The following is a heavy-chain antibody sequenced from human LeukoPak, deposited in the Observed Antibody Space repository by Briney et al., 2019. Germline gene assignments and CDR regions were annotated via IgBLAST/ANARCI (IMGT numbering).Heavy chain of an antibody. CDR1: GFTFTSYS. V-gene: IGHV3-43D*03. J-gene: IGHJ4*02. D-gene: IGHD2-15*01. CDR2: ISWDGGST. Sequence: PGGSLRLSCAASGFTFTSYSMNWVRQAPGEGLEWVSLISWDGGSTYYADSVKGRFTISRDNSKNSLYLQMNSLRAEDTALYYCAKDLGGYCSGGSCSAFDYWGQGTLVTVSS. CDR3: AKDLGGYCSGGSCSAFDY.